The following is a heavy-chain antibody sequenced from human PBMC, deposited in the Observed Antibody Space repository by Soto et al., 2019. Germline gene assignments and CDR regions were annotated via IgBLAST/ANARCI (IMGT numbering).Heavy chain of an antibody. V-gene: IGHV3-13*01. CDR3: ARAGWYSSSWYVGYYGMDV. D-gene: IGHD6-13*01. Sequence: PGGSLRLSCAASGFTFSSYDMHWVRQATGKGLEWVSAIGTAGDTYYPGSVKGRFTISRENAKNSLYLQMNSLRAEDTAVYYCARAGWYSSSWYVGYYGMDVWGQGTTVTVSS. CDR2: IGTAGDT. J-gene: IGHJ6*02. CDR1: GFTFSSYD.